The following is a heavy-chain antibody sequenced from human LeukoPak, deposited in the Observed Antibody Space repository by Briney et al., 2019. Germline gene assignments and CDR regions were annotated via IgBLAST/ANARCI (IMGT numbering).Heavy chain of an antibody. Sequence: PSETLSLTCTVSGGSVSSSSYYWGWIRQPPGKGLGWIGSIYYSGSTYYNPSLKSRVTISIDTSKNQFSLKLSSVTAADTAVYYCARLRGYSYGMFDYWGQGTLVTVSS. CDR1: GGSVSSSSYY. D-gene: IGHD5-18*01. V-gene: IGHV4-39*01. J-gene: IGHJ4*02. CDR3: ARLRGYSYGMFDY. CDR2: IYYSGST.